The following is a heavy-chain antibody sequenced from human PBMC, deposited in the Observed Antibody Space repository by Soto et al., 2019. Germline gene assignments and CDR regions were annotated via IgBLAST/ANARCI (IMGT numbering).Heavy chain of an antibody. V-gene: IGHV3-21*01. CDR1: GFTFSTYT. D-gene: IGHD3-10*01. CDR2: ISSGGSYI. Sequence: GGSLRLSCAASGFTFSTYTMNWVRQTPGKGLEWVSSISSGGSYIFYADSVKGRFTISRDNAKNSLYLQMSSLRSEDTALYYCAISRYYVSGSLSDYWGQGTLVTVSA. CDR3: AISRYYVSGSLSDY. J-gene: IGHJ4*02.